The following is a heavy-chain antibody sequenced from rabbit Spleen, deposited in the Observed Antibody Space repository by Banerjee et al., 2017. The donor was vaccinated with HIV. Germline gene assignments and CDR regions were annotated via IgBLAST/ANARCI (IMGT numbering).Heavy chain of an antibody. CDR2: IYTGWSGST. Sequence: QEQLVESGGGLVQPEGSLTLTCTASGFTFSGDWMSWVRQAPGKGLEWIGCIYTGWSGSTYYASWAKGRFTISKTSSTTVTLQLTSLTAADTATYFCARGGAGGDSGATGLWGQGTLVTVS. V-gene: IGHV1S45*01. D-gene: IGHD3-1*01. CDR1: GFTFSGDW. J-gene: IGHJ4*01. CDR3: ARGGAGGDSGATGL.